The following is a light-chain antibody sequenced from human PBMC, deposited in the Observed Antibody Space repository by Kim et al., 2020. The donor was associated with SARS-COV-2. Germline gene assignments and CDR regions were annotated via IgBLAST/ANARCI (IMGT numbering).Light chain of an antibody. CDR1: SGSIASNY. CDR3: QSYDSSNQGV. CDR2: EDN. V-gene: IGLV6-57*03. J-gene: IGLJ3*02. Sequence: KTVTISCTRSSGSIASNYVQWDQQRPGSAPTTVIYEDNQRPSGVPDRFSGSIDSSSNSASLTISGLKTEDEADYYCQSYDSSNQGVFGGGTQLTVL.